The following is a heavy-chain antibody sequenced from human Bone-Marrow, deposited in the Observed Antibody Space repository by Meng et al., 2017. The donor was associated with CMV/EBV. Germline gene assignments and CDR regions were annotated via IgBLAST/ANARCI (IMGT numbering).Heavy chain of an antibody. Sequence: ETLSLTCAASGFTVSSNYMSWVRQAPGKGLEWVSVIYSGGSTYYADSVKGRFTISRDNSKNTLYLQMNSLRAEDTAVYYCAREVESPYYDFWSGYYAAIVGNGMAVWGQGHTVNVAS. D-gene: IGHD3-3*01. V-gene: IGHV3-66*02. CDR2: IYSGGST. J-gene: IGHJ6*02. CDR3: AREVESPYYDFWSGYYAAIVGNGMAV. CDR1: GFTVSSNY.